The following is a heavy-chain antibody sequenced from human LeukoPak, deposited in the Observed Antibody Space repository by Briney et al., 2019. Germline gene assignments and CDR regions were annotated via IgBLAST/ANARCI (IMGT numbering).Heavy chain of an antibody. CDR3: AREVTGNFDY. CDR1: GGSISSYY. V-gene: IGHV4-59*01. J-gene: IGHJ4*02. Sequence: KTSETLSLTCTVSGGSISSYYWSWIRQPPVKGLEWIGYIYYSGSTNYNPSLKSRVTISVDTSKNQFSLKLSSVTAADTAVYYCAREVTGNFDYWGQGTLVTVSS. CDR2: IYYSGST. D-gene: IGHD3-10*01.